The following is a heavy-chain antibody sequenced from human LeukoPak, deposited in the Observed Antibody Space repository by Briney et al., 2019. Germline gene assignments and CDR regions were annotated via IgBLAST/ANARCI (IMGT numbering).Heavy chain of an antibody. V-gene: IGHV1-46*01. CDR2: INPSGGST. CDR1: GYTFTSYY. J-gene: IGHJ4*02. Sequence: ASVKVSCKASGYTFTSYYMHWVRQAPGQGLEWRGIINPSGGSTSYAQKFQGRVTMTRDTSTSTVYMELSSLRSGDTAVYYCAREGASGYDYFYKIDYWGQGTLVTVSS. CDR3: AREGASGYDYFYKIDY. D-gene: IGHD5-12*01.